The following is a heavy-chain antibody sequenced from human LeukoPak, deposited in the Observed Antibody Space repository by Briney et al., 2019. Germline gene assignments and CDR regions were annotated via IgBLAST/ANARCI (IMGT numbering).Heavy chain of an antibody. CDR2: INHSGST. Sequence: SETLSLTCAVYGGSFSGYYWSWIRQPPGKGLEWIGEINHSGSTNYNPSLKSRVTISVDTPKNQFSLKLSSVTAADTAVYYCARATRRQYYYDSSGYYQPGYWGQGTLVTVSS. V-gene: IGHV4-34*01. D-gene: IGHD3-22*01. CDR1: GGSFSGYY. J-gene: IGHJ4*02. CDR3: ARATRRQYYYDSSGYYQPGY.